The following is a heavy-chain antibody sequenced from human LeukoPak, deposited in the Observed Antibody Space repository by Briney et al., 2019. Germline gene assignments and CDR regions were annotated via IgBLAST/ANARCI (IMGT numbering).Heavy chain of an antibody. CDR3: ARVPDIAADY. CDR2: INPNSGGT. V-gene: IGHV1-2*02. J-gene: IGHJ4*02. D-gene: IGHD5-12*01. Sequence: VASVKVSCKASGYTFTDYYINWVRQAPGQGLEWMGWINPNSGGTNYAQKFQGRVTMTRDTSISTVYVEFNGLTSDDTAVYYCARVPDIAADYWGQGTLVTVSS. CDR1: GYTFTDYY.